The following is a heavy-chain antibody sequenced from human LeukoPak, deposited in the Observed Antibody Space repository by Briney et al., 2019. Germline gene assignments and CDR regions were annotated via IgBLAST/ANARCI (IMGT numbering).Heavy chain of an antibody. D-gene: IGHD1-14*01. CDR3: ASSYNTWASDAFDI. Sequence: SETLSLTCAVSHYSINNAYYWGWIRQPPGKGLEWIGNIYHSGTTYYNPSLKSRVTILVDTSNNHFSLKLNSVTAADTAVYYCASSYNTWASDAFDIWGQGTMVTVSS. CDR1: HYSINNAYY. J-gene: IGHJ3*02. CDR2: IYHSGTT. V-gene: IGHV4-38-2*01.